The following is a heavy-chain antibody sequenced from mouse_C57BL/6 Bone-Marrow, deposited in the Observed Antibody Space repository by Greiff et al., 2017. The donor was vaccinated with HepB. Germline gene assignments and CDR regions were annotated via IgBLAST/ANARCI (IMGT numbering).Heavy chain of an antibody. CDR1: GFNIKDDY. CDR2: IDPENGDT. D-gene: IGHD4-1*01. CDR3: TTGVTGGDYYAMDY. V-gene: IGHV14-4*01. J-gene: IGHJ4*01. Sequence: EVQLQQSGAELVRPGASVKLSCTASGFNIKDDYMHWVKQRPDQGLEWIGWIDPENGDTEYASKFQGKATITADTSSNTAYLQLSSLTSEDTAVYYGTTGVTGGDYYAMDYWGQGTSVTVSS.